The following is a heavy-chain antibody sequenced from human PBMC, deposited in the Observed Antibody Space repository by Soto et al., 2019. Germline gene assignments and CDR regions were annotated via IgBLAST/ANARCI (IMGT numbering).Heavy chain of an antibody. Sequence: QLQLQESGPGLVKPSETLSLTCSVSGGSISSTSHYWGWFRQPPGKGLEWIGSIYYTGSSFYHPLLKSRVTMSVDTSNNHFSLKLSSVTASDTALYYCARQPFRGFMDYWGPGTLVSVSS. D-gene: IGHD2-15*01. V-gene: IGHV4-39*01. CDR2: IYYTGSS. J-gene: IGHJ4*01. CDR3: ARQPFRGFMDY. CDR1: GGSISSTSHY.